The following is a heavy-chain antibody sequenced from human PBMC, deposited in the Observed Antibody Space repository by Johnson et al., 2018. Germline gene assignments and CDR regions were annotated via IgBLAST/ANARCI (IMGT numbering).Heavy chain of an antibody. CDR3: ARDTSGYNYEYCQH. CDR2: ISRNGDST. Sequence: VQLVESGGGLVQPGGSLRLSCAASGFTFSTYAMHWVRQAPGKGLEYVSTISRNGDSTYYGNAGKGRFTISRDNAKNTLYLQMGSLRAEDMAVYYCARDTSGYNYEYCQHWGQGTLVTVSS. D-gene: IGHD3-22*01. J-gene: IGHJ1*01. V-gene: IGHV3-64*01. CDR1: GFTFSTYA.